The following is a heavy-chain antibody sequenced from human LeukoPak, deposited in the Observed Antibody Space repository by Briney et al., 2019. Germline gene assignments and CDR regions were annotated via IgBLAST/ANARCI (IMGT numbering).Heavy chain of an antibody. CDR2: ISSSSSYI. V-gene: IGHV3-21*01. CDR3: ARDLYYGSGSYDKIDY. CDR1: GFTFSSYS. D-gene: IGHD3-10*01. Sequence: GGSLRLSCAASGFTFSSYSMNWVRQAPGKGLEWVSSISSSSSYIYYADSVKGRFTISRDNAKNSLYLQMNSLRAEDTAVYYCARDLYYGSGSYDKIDYWGQGTLVTVSP. J-gene: IGHJ4*02.